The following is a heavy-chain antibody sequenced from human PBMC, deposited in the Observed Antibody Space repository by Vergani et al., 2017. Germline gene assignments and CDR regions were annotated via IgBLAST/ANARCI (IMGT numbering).Heavy chain of an antibody. D-gene: IGHD1-7*01. Sequence: EVQLVESGGGLVQPGGSLRLSCAASGFIFSSYWMHWVRQAPGKGLEWVAAIKEDGSEKQYVDSVKGRFTISRDNAKKSLYLQMNSLRGEDTAVYYCAGRNSLGSYWGQGTLVTVSS. V-gene: IGHV3-7*01. J-gene: IGHJ4*02. CDR3: AGRNSLGSY. CDR2: IKEDGSEK. CDR1: GFIFSSYW.